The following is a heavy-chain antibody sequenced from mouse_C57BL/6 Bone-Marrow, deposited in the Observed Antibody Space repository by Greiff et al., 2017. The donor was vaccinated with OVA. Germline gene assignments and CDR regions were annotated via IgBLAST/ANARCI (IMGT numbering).Heavy chain of an antibody. J-gene: IGHJ2*01. Sequence: EVHLVESGGGLVKPGGSLKLSCAASGFTFSSYTMSWVRQTPEKRLKWVATISGGGGNTYYPDSVKGRFTISRDNAKNTLYLQMSSLRSEDTALYYCARLKRIYYDYDGVACDYWGQGTTLTVSS. CDR1: GFTFSSYT. V-gene: IGHV5-9*01. CDR3: ARLKRIYYDYDGVACDY. CDR2: ISGGGGNT. D-gene: IGHD2-4*01.